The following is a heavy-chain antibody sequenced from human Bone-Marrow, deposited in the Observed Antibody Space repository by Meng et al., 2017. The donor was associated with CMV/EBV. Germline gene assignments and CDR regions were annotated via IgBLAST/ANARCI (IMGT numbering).Heavy chain of an antibody. CDR3: ARTDFWSGHQRGFYYYYGMDF. D-gene: IGHD3-3*01. CDR2: INHSGST. J-gene: IGHJ6*02. CDR1: GGSFSGYY. Sequence: SETLSLTCAVYGGSFSGYYWSWIRQPPGKGLEWIGEINHSGSTNYNPSLKSRVTISVDTSKNQFSLKLSSVTAADTAVYYCARTDFWSGHQRGFYYYYGMDFWGPGNTVTVSS. V-gene: IGHV4-34*01.